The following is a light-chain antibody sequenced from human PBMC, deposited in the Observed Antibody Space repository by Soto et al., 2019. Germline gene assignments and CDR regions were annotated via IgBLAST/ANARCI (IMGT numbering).Light chain of an antibody. CDR3: SSYTSSRGYV. V-gene: IGLV2-14*01. J-gene: IGLJ1*01. CDR1: SSDVGGYNY. CDR2: EVS. Sequence: QSALTQPASVSGSPGQSITISCTGTSSDVGGYNYVSWYQQHPGKAPKLMIYEVSNRPSGVSNRFSGSKSGNTASLTISGLQAEDEADHYCSSYTSSRGYVFGTGTKLTVL.